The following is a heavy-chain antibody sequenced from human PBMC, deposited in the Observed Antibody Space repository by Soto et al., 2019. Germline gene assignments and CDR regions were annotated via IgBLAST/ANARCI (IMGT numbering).Heavy chain of an antibody. CDR3: ARDRAPLRITMIVVSGWFDP. V-gene: IGHV3-7*03. J-gene: IGHJ5*02. Sequence: GGSLRLSCAASAFTFSSYWMSWVRQAPGKGLEWVANIKQDGGEKKYVDSVKGRFTISRDNAKNSLYLQMNSLRAEDTAVYYCARDRAPLRITMIVVSGWFDPWGQGTLVTVSS. CDR1: AFTFSSYW. CDR2: IKQDGGEK. D-gene: IGHD3-22*01.